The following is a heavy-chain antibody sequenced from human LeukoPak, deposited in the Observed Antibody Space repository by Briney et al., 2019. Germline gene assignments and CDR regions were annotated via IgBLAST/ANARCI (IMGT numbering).Heavy chain of an antibody. J-gene: IGHJ4*02. CDR3: ARDSVTTGFYFDY. V-gene: IGHV3-30*04. CDR2: ISYHGKSE. D-gene: IGHD4-17*01. CDR1: GFTFGGYA. Sequence: QPGGSLRLSCAASGFTFGGYALHWVRQAPGKGLEGVAFISYHGKSENYADSVKGRFTISRDISKTMLYLQMNSLRPEDTAVYYCARDSVTTGFYFDYWGQGTLVTVSS.